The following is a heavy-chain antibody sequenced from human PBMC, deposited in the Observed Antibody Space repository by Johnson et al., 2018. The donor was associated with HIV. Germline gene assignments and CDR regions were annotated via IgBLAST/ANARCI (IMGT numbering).Heavy chain of an antibody. V-gene: IGHV3-30*04. J-gene: IGHJ3*02. Sequence: QMQLVESGGGVVQPGRSLRLSCAASGFTFSSYAMHWVRQAPGKGLEWVAVISYDGSNQYYADSVKGRFTISRDNSKNTVYLQMNSLRPEDTSMYYCAAYYDLLSGASTSGFTIWGQGTLVTVSS. CDR1: GFTFSSYA. CDR2: ISYDGSNQ. CDR3: AAYYDLLSGASTSGFTI. D-gene: IGHD3-3*01.